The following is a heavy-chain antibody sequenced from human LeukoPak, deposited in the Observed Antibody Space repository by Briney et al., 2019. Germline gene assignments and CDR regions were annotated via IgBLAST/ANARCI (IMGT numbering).Heavy chain of an antibody. J-gene: IGHJ3*02. CDR1: GGSISSYY. D-gene: IGHD5-12*01. CDR2: IYYSGST. Sequence: SETLSLTCTVSGGSISSYYWSWIRQPPGKRLEWIGYIYYSGSTNYNPSLKSRVTISVDTSKNQFSLKLSSVTAADTAVYYCARVRPDIVAGQHAFDIWGQGTMVTVSS. CDR3: ARVRPDIVAGQHAFDI. V-gene: IGHV4-59*01.